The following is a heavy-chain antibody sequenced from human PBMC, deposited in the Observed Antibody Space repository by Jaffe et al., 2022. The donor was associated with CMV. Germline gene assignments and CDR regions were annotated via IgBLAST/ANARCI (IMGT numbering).Heavy chain of an antibody. CDR1: GFTFSSYA. CDR3: VKGAPAMVTPFDY. Sequence: EVQLVESGGGLVQPGGSLRLSCSASGFTFSSYAMHWVRQAPGKGLEYVSAISSNGGSTYYADSVKGRFTISRDNSKNTLYLQMSSLRAEDTAVYYCVKGAPAMVTPFDYWGQGTLVTVSS. CDR2: ISSNGGST. D-gene: IGHD5-18*01. V-gene: IGHV3-64D*06. J-gene: IGHJ4*02.